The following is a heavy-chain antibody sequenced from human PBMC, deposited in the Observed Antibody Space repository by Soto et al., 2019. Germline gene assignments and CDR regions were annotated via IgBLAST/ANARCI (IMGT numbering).Heavy chain of an antibody. Sequence: GASVKVSCKASGGTFSSYTISWVRQAPGQGLEWMGRIIPILGIANYAQKFQGRVTITADKSTSTAYMELSSLRSEDTAVYYCARDPDYCSGGSCYTPFDYWGQGTLVTVSS. J-gene: IGHJ4*02. V-gene: IGHV1-69*04. CDR1: GGTFSSYT. D-gene: IGHD2-15*01. CDR2: IIPILGIA. CDR3: ARDPDYCSGGSCYTPFDY.